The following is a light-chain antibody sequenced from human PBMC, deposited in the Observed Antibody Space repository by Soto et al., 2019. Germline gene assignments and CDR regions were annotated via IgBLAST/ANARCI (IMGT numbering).Light chain of an antibody. J-gene: IGLJ1*01. V-gene: IGLV1-44*01. Sequence: QSVPTRPPSASGSAGRRVTMSGSGGTSNIGSNTVNWYQQLPGTAPKTLIYSNNQRPSGVPDRFSGSKSGTSGSLAISGLLSEDEADYYCAAWDDSLNGYVFGTGTKVTVL. CDR2: SNN. CDR3: AAWDDSLNGYV. CDR1: TSNIGSNT.